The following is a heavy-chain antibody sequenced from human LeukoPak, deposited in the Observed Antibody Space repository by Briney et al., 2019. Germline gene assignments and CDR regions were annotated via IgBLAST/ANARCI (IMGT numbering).Heavy chain of an antibody. CDR2: IYTSGRT. CDR1: GGSISYYY. D-gene: IGHD4-11*01. V-gene: IGHV4-4*07. J-gene: IGHJ4*02. Sequence: SETLSLTCTVSGGSISYYYWNWIRQPAGKGLEWIGRIYTSGRTYYNPSLKSRVSMSVDTSKNQFSLKLSSVTAADTAVYYCARLSTVTTSFDYWGQGALVTVSS. CDR3: ARLSTVTTSFDY.